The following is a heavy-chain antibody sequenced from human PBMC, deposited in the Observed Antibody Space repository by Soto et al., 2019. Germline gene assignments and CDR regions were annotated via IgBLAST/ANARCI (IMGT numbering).Heavy chain of an antibody. CDR3: ARVWGAGDYDY. Sequence: DSVKVCCKASGYAFTGYYMHWVRQAPGQGLERMGWINPNGGGTNYAQKFQGRVTMTRDTSISTAYMELSRLRSDDTAVYYCARVWGAGDYDYWGQGTLVTVSS. D-gene: IGHD4-17*01. V-gene: IGHV1-2*02. CDR2: INPNGGGT. J-gene: IGHJ4*02. CDR1: GYAFTGYY.